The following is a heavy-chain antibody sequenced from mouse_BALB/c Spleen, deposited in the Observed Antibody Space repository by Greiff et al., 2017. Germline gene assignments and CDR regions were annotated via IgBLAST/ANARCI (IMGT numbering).Heavy chain of an antibody. D-gene: IGHD1-1*01. CDR2: IDPENGNT. CDR3: ARKGGSTWYFDV. V-gene: IGHV14-1*02. Sequence: EVQLQQSGAELVRPGALVKLSCKASGFNIKDYYMHWVKQRPEQGLEWIGWIDPENGNTIYDPKFQGKASITADTSSNTAYLQLSSLTSEDTAVYYCARKGGSTWYFDVWGAGTTVTVSS. CDR1: GFNIKDYY. J-gene: IGHJ1*01.